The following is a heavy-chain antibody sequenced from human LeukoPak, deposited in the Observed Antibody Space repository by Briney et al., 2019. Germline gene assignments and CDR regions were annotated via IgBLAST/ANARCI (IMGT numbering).Heavy chain of an antibody. CDR1: GGTFSSYA. V-gene: IGHV1-69*05. J-gene: IGHJ5*02. Sequence: GASVKVSCKASGGTFSSYAISWVRQAPGQGLEWMGGIIPIFGTANYAQKFQGRVTITTDESTSTAYMELSSLRSEDTAVYYCARDRALYCSGGSCSGWFDPWGQGTLVTVSS. CDR3: ARDRALYCSGGSCSGWFDP. D-gene: IGHD2-15*01. CDR2: IIPIFGTA.